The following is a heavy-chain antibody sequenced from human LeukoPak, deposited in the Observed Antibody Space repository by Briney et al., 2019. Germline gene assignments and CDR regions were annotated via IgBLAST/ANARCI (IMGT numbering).Heavy chain of an antibody. J-gene: IGHJ6*02. CDR3: ARDYYDSSGYRSSTFGMDV. D-gene: IGHD3-22*01. V-gene: IGHV1-2*02. CDR1: GYTFTGYY. Sequence: GASVKVSCKASGYTFTGYYMHWVRQAPGRGLEWMGWINPNSGGTNYAQKFQGRVTMTRDTSISTAYMELSRLRSDDTAVYYCARDYYDSSGYRSSTFGMDVWGQGTTVTVSS. CDR2: INPNSGGT.